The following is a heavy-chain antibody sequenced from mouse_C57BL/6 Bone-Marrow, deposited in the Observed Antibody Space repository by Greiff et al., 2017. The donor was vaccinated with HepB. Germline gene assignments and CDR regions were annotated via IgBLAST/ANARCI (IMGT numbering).Heavy chain of an antibody. CDR2: ISSGGGDI. D-gene: IGHD2-4*01. J-gene: IGHJ4*01. CDR1: GFTFSSYA. CDR3: TKYDSYYYAMDY. V-gene: IGHV5-9-1*02. Sequence: EVHLVESGAGLVKPGGSLKLSCAASGFTFSSYAMSWVRQTPEKRLEWVAYISSGGGDIYYADTVKGRFTISRDNARNTLYLQMSSLKSEDAAMYYCTKYDSYYYAMDYWGQGTSVTVSS.